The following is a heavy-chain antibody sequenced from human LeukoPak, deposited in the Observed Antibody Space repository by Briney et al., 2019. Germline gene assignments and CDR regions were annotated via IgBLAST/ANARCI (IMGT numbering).Heavy chain of an antibody. CDR2: INPNSGGT. Sequence: GASVKVSCKASGYTFTGYYMHWVRQAPGQGLEWMGWINPNSGGTNYAQKFQGRVTMTRDTSISTAYMELSRLRSDDTAVYYCARHPYSGSYHFDYWGQGTLVTVSS. CDR3: ARHPYSGSYHFDY. D-gene: IGHD1-26*01. J-gene: IGHJ4*02. CDR1: GYTFTGYY. V-gene: IGHV1-2*02.